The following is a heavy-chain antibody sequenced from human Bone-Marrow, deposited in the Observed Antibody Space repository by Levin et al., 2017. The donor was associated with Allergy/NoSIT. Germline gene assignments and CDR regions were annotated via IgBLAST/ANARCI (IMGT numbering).Heavy chain of an antibody. CDR1: GFTFSSSG. CDR3: AKDWDYGYTSPAIDY. J-gene: IGHJ4*02. D-gene: IGHD3-16*01. Sequence: GGSLRLSCAASGFTFSSSGMHWVRQAPGKGLEWVAVISFDGSNKLSAGSVKGRFTISRDNSKNTLYLQMNSLRVEDTAVYYCAKDWDYGYTSPAIDYWGQGTLVTVSS. V-gene: IGHV3-30*18. CDR2: ISFDGSNK.